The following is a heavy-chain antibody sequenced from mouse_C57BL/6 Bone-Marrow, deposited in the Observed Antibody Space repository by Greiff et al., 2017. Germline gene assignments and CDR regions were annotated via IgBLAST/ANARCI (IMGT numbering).Heavy chain of an antibody. D-gene: IGHD1-1*01. V-gene: IGHV5-16*01. CDR3: AREKFYGSSYVNFDY. CDR1: GFTFSDYY. J-gene: IGHJ2*01. CDR2: INYDGSST. Sequence: EVQLQESEGGLVQPGSSMKLSCTASGFTFSDYYMAWVRQVPEKGLEWVANINYDGSSTYYLDSLKSRFIISRDNAKNILYLQMSSLKSEDTATYYCAREKFYGSSYVNFDYWGQGTTLTVSS.